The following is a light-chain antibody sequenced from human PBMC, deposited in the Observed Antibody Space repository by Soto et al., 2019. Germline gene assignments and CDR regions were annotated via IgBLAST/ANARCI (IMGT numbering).Light chain of an antibody. J-gene: IGLJ2*01. V-gene: IGLV2-11*01. CDR2: DVA. Sequence: QSALTQPPSVSGSPGQSVTISCTGTSRDIGDYNHVSWYQQHPDKAPKLIIYDVAKRPSGVPDRFSGSKSGNTASLTISGLQPEDEADYSCCSYSGSRLIFGGGTKVTVL. CDR3: CSYSGSRLI. CDR1: SRDIGDYNH.